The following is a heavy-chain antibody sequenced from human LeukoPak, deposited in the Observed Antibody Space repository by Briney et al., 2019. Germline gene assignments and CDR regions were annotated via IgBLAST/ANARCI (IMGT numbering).Heavy chain of an antibody. Sequence: GGSLRLSCAASGFTFSSYSMNWVRQAPGKGLEWVSSISSSSSYIYYADSVKGRFTISRDNAKNSLYLQMNSLRAEDTAVYYCSRDPTYYLRYGYFDHWGQGALVTVSS. CDR1: GFTFSSYS. CDR2: ISSSSSYI. V-gene: IGHV3-21*01. D-gene: IGHD1-26*01. J-gene: IGHJ4*02. CDR3: SRDPTYYLRYGYFDH.